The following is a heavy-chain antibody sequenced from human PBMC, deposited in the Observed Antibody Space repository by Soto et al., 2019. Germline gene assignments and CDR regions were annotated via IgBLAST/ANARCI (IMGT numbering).Heavy chain of an antibody. CDR3: ARDGRKQLWVEGLNAMDV. CDR1: ANTFTSYG. V-gene: IGHV1-18*01. D-gene: IGHD5-18*01. J-gene: IGHJ6*02. CDR2: ISGYNGQT. Sequence: VQLVQSGPEVKKPGASVKVSCKASANTFTSYGISWVRQAPGQGLEWMGWISGYNGQTNYAQKFRGRVTITTDASTSTAYMELRSLRSDDTATYYCARDGRKQLWVEGLNAMDVWGQGTTVTVSS.